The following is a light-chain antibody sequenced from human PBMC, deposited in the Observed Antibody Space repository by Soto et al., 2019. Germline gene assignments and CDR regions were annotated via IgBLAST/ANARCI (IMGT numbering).Light chain of an antibody. V-gene: IGKV3-15*01. CDR3: QQVHSFPLT. CDR1: QGIGDT. CDR2: DTS. Sequence: EVVMTQSPATLSVSPGEGVTLSCRANQGIGDTLAWYQHKPGQTPRLLIYDTSTRATGVPARFSGSRSGPEFTLTINSLQPEDFATYYCQQVHSFPLTFGPGTKVDIK. J-gene: IGKJ3*01.